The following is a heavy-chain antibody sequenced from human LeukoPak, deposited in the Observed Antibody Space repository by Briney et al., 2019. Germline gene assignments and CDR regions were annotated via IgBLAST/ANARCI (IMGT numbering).Heavy chain of an antibody. CDR2: IYSGGST. CDR3: ARDHQQLLYGMDV. D-gene: IGHD6-13*01. V-gene: IGHV3-66*01. J-gene: IGHJ6*02. Sequence: PGGSLRLSCAASGFTFSSNYMSWVRQAPGKGLEWVSVIYSGGSTYYADSVKGRFTISRDNSKNTLYLQMNSLRAEDTAVYYCARDHQQLLYGMDVWGQGTTVTVSS. CDR1: GFTFSSNY.